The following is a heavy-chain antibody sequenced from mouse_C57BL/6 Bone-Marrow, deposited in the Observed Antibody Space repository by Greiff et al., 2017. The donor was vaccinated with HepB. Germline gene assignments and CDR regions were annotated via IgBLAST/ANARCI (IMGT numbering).Heavy chain of an antibody. J-gene: IGHJ3*01. D-gene: IGHD1-1*01. CDR3: ARHDYGSSFFAY. V-gene: IGHV5-9*01. Sequence: EVQLQESGGGLVKPRGSLKLSCAASGFTFSSYTMSWVRQTPEKRLEWVATISGGGGNTYYPDSVKGRFTISRDNAKNTLYLQMSSLRSEDTALYYCARHDYGSSFFAYWGQGTLVTVSA. CDR1: GFTFSSYT. CDR2: ISGGGGNT.